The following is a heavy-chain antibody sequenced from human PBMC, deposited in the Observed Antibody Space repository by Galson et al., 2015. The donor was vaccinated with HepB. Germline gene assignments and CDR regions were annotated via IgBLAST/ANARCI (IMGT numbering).Heavy chain of an antibody. CDR1: GFTFSSYV. D-gene: IGHD3-22*01. Sequence: SLRLSCAASGFTFSSYVMGWVCQAPGEGLQWVSSIVGSGTSTYYADSVKGRFTISRDNSKNTLCLQMNSLRADDTAIYYCTKRPYSTGYLPDDFWGQGTLVTVSS. CDR2: IVGSGTST. CDR3: TKRPYSTGYLPDDF. J-gene: IGHJ4*02. V-gene: IGHV3-23*01.